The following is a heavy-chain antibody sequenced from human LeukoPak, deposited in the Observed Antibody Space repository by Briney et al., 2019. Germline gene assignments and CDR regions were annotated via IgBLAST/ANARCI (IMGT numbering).Heavy chain of an antibody. J-gene: IGHJ4*02. CDR2: ISSSSNTI. CDR1: GFTFSSYS. V-gene: IGHV3-48*02. Sequence: GGSLRLSCAASGFTFSSYSMNWVRQAPGKGLEWVSYISSSSNTIYYADSVKGRFTISRDNAKNSLFLQMNSLRDEDTSVYYCAKYFRADSGNYYRSFDYWGQGTLVTVSS. D-gene: IGHD1-26*01. CDR3: AKYFRADSGNYYRSFDY.